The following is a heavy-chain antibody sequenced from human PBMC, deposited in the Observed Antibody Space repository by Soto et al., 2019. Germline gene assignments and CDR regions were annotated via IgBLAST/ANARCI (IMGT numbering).Heavy chain of an antibody. Sequence: PGGSLRLSCAASGFTFTRYSMNWVRQAPGKGLEWVSSISSTTNYIYYADSMKGRVTVSRDNAKNSVYLEMNSLSAEDTAVYYCARESEDLTSNFDYWGQGTLVTVSS. CDR3: ARESEDLTSNFDY. J-gene: IGHJ4*02. CDR1: GFTFTRYS. V-gene: IGHV3-21*01. CDR2: ISSTTNYI.